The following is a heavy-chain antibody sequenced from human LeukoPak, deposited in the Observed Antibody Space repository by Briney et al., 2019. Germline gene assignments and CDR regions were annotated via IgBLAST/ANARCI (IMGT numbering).Heavy chain of an antibody. CDR1: GGSNSRSKW. Sequence: SGTLSLTCTVSGGSNSRSKWWSWVRQPPGKGLEWIGEIYHSGTTNYNPSLKSRVTISVDKSNNQFSLKLSSLTAADTAVYYCARSIAVAVLFYYWGQGTLVTVSS. V-gene: IGHV4-4*02. CDR2: IYHSGTT. CDR3: ARSIAVAVLFYY. D-gene: IGHD6-19*01. J-gene: IGHJ4*02.